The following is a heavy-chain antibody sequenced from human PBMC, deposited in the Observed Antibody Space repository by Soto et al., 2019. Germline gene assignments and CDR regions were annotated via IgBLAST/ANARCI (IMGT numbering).Heavy chain of an antibody. CDR1: GFTFSDYF. V-gene: IGHV3-11*01. CDR3: ARDCGRCCSGFAS. CDR2: ISSSGTTI. J-gene: IGHJ4*02. Sequence: QVQLVESGGGLVKPGGSLRLSCAASGFTFSDYFMTWIRQAPGKGLEWVSSISSSGTTIFYADSVQGRFTISRDNAKKSLSLEINSLRAEDTAVYYCARDCGRCCSGFASWGQGTLVTVSS. D-gene: IGHD2-15*01.